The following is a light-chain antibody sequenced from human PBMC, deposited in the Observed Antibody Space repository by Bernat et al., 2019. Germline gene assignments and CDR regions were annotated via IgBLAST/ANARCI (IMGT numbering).Light chain of an antibody. CDR2: GTS. CDR1: QSVSSS. J-gene: IGKJ4*01. Sequence: EIVMTQSPATLSLSPGERATLSCRASQSVSSSLAWYHQKPGQAPRLLIYGTSSRATGIPDRFSGSGSGTDFTLTISSLEPGDFAVYYCQQNSNWPLTFGGGTKVEIK. V-gene: IGKV3D-15*01. CDR3: QQNSNWPLT.